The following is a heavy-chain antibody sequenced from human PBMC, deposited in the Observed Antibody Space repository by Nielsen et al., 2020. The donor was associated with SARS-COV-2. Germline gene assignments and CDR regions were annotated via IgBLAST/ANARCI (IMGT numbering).Heavy chain of an antibody. D-gene: IGHD1-26*01. J-gene: IGHJ4*02. Sequence: GRSLRLSCAASGFTFSSYGMHWVRQAPGKGLEWVAVISYDGSNKYYADSVKGRFTISRDNSKNTLYLQINSLRAEDTVVYYCAKGGGVGYWGQGTLVTVSS. CDR3: AKGGGVGY. CDR2: ISYDGSNK. V-gene: IGHV3-30*18. CDR1: GFTFSSYG.